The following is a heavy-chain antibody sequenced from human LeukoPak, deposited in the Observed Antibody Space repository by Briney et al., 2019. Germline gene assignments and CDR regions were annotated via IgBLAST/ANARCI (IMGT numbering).Heavy chain of an antibody. J-gene: IGHJ4*02. Sequence: GGSLRLSCAASGFTFSSYEMNWVCQAPGKGLEWVSYISSSGSTIYYADSVKGRFTISRDNAKNSLYLQMNSLRAEDTAVYYCARDGRYSGYFDYWGQGTLVTVSS. D-gene: IGHD1-26*01. CDR1: GFTFSSYE. CDR3: ARDGRYSGYFDY. CDR2: ISSSGSTI. V-gene: IGHV3-48*03.